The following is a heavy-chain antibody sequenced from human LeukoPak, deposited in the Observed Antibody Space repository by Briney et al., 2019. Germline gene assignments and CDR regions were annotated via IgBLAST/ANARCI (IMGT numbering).Heavy chain of an antibody. J-gene: IGHJ6*02. CDR3: ARGGYCGGGSCLYYYYYGMDV. Sequence: ASVKVSCKASGYTFTSYGISWVRQAPGQGLEWMGWISAYNGNTNYAQKLQGRVTMTTDTSTSTAYMELRSLRSDDTAVYYCARGGYCGGGSCLYYYYYGMDVWGQGTTVTVSS. CDR1: GYTFTSYG. D-gene: IGHD2-15*01. V-gene: IGHV1-18*01. CDR2: ISAYNGNT.